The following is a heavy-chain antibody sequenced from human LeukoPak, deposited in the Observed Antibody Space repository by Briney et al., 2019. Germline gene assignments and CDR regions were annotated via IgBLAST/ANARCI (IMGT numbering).Heavy chain of an antibody. V-gene: IGHV1-3*01. CDR3: ARTRGMATTDY. CDR2: INAGNGNT. D-gene: IGHD5-24*01. J-gene: IGHJ4*02. CDR1: GYTFTSYA. Sequence: ASVTVSCTASGYTFTSYAMHWVRQPPGQRLEWMGWINAGNGNTKYSQKFQGRVTITRDTSASTAYMELSSLRSEDTAVYYCARTRGMATTDYWGQGTLVTVSS.